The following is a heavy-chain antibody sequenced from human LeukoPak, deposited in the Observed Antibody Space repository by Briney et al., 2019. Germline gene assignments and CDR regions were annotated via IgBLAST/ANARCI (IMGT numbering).Heavy chain of an antibody. CDR2: INHSGST. CDR1: GGSFSGYY. D-gene: IGHD3-10*01. J-gene: IGHJ3*02. CDR3: ATRRRGDAFDI. V-gene: IGHV4-34*04. Sequence: SETLSLTCAVYGGSFSGYYWSWIRQPPGKGLEWIGEINHSGSTNNNPSLKSRATISVDTSKNQFSLKLRSVTAADTAVYYCATRRRGDAFDIWGQGTMVTVSS.